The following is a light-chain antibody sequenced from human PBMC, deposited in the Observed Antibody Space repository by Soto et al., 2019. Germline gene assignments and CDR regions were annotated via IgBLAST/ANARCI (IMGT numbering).Light chain of an antibody. CDR1: QNIGVY. CDR2: ATF. V-gene: IGKV1-39*01. J-gene: IGKJ4*01. CDR3: QQVFSGPLT. Sequence: DIQMTQSPSSMSASVGDRVTITCRPSQNIGVYLNWYQQKPGKAPTFLISATFTLRSGVPSRFSGGVSGTDFTLTINNRQPEDFATYYCQQVFSGPLTFGGGTK.